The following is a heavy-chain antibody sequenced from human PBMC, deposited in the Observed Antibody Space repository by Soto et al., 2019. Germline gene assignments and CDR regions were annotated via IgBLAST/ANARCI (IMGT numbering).Heavy chain of an antibody. V-gene: IGHV4-34*01. D-gene: IGHD3-3*01. CDR1: GGSFSGYY. CDR3: ARATYYDFWSGDYRNNWFDP. Sequence: SETLSLTCAVDGGSFSGYYWSWIRQPPGKGLEWIGEINHSGSTNYNPSLKSRVTISVDTSKNQFSLKLSSVTAADTAVYYCARATYYDFWSGDYRNNWFDPWGQGTLVTVS. CDR2: INHSGST. J-gene: IGHJ5*02.